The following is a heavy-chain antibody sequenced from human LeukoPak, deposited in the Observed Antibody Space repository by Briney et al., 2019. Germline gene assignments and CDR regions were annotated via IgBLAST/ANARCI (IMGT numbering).Heavy chain of an antibody. Sequence: GGSLRLSCAASGFTVSSNFLRWVRQPPGKGLEWVSDIYSGGSTYYADSVKGRFTISRDNSKNTLYLQMNSLRAEDTAVYHCTRGGGGSFPHYWGQGTLVTVSS. CDR3: TRGGGGSFPHY. J-gene: IGHJ4*02. CDR1: GFTVSSNF. V-gene: IGHV3-53*01. CDR2: IYSGGST. D-gene: IGHD2-21*01.